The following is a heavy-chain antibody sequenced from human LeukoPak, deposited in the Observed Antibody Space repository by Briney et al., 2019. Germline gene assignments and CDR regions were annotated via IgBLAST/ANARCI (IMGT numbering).Heavy chain of an antibody. CDR1: GGSISSYY. CDR3: ARDRSLDY. CDR2: IYYRGST. D-gene: IGHD3-16*02. V-gene: IGHV4-59*01. J-gene: IGHJ4*02. Sequence: SETLSLTCTVSGGSISSYYWSWIRQPPGKGLEWIGYIYYRGSTNCNPSLKSRVTISVDTSKNQFSLKLSSVTAADTAVYYCARDRSLDYWGQGTLVTVSS.